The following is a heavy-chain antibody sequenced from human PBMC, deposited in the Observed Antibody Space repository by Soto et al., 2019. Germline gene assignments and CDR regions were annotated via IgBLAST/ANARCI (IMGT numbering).Heavy chain of an antibody. Sequence: SQTLSLTCAISGDSVSSNSAAWNWIRQSPSRGLEWLGRTYYRSKWYNDYAVSVKSRITINPDTSKNQFSLQLNSVTPEDTAVYYCARVWALEDGCSGGSCYSPWFDPWGQGTLVTVSS. J-gene: IGHJ5*02. CDR3: ARVWALEDGCSGGSCYSPWFDP. CDR2: TYYRSKWYN. D-gene: IGHD2-15*01. CDR1: GDSVSSNSAA. V-gene: IGHV6-1*01.